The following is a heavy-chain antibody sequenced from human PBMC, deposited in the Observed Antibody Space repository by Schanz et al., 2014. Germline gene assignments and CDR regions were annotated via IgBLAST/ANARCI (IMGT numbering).Heavy chain of an antibody. D-gene: IGHD2-2*01. Sequence: EVQLVESGGGLVQPGESLRLSCAVSGFSFSSYSMSWVRQAPGKGLEWIAYISSGGTTIYYADSVKGRFTISRDNAKSSLYLQMNSLRSEDTAIYYCARMPGPALNWGQGTLVTVSS. J-gene: IGHJ4*02. V-gene: IGHV3-48*01. CDR3: ARMPGPALN. CDR2: ISSGGTTI. CDR1: GFSFSSYS.